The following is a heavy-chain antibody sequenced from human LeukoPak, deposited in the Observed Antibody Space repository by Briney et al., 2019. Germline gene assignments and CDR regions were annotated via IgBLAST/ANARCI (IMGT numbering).Heavy chain of an antibody. CDR1: GLSFSNYG. Sequence: GGSLRLSCAASGLSFSNYGMHWVRQAPGKGVEWVAVIWYDGSNKYYADSVKGRFTISRDNSKNTLYVQISSLRAEDTAVYYCARSNNGGWGYCDYWGQGSLVTVSS. CDR2: IWYDGSNK. V-gene: IGHV3-33*01. J-gene: IGHJ4*02. CDR3: ARSNNGGWGYCDY. D-gene: IGHD3-16*01.